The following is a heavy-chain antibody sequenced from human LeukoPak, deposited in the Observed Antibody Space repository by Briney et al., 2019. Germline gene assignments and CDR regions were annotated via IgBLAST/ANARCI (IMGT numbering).Heavy chain of an antibody. CDR3: ARGNYHAMDV. V-gene: IGHV3-74*01. CDR1: GFTFSNYW. Sequence: GGSLRLSCAASGFTFSNYWMHWVRQTPGEGLVCVSLIKGDGSSTTYADSVKGRFTISRDNAKNTVYLQMNSLRAEDTAVYYCARGNYHAMDVWGQGTTVSVSS. J-gene: IGHJ6*02. CDR2: IKGDGSST.